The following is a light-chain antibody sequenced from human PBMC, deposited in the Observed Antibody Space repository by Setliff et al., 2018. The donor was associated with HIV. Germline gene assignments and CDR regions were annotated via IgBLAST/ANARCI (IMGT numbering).Light chain of an antibody. V-gene: IGLV2-14*01. CDR3: SSYTSSGTLV. Sequence: QSVLTQPASVSGSPGQSITISCTGTSSDIGAYNYVSWYQQHPGKAPKLMIYDVSSRPSGVSNRFSGPKSGNTASLTISGLQAEDEADYYCSSYTSSGTLVFGTGTKV. CDR2: DVS. CDR1: SSDIGAYNY. J-gene: IGLJ1*01.